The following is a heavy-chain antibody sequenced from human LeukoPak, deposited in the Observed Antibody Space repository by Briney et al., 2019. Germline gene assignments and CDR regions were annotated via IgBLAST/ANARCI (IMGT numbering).Heavy chain of an antibody. CDR2: ISSSSSYI. CDR3: ARSGYLTSISYFDY. CDR1: GSRLTSYN. Sequence: GGSLRLSCAASGSRLTSYNLNWVRQAPGKGLEWVSSISSSSSYIYYADSVKGRFTISRDNAKNSLYLQMNSLRAEDTAVYYCARSGYLTSISYFDYWGQGTLVTVSS. V-gene: IGHV3-21*01. D-gene: IGHD3-9*01. J-gene: IGHJ4*02.